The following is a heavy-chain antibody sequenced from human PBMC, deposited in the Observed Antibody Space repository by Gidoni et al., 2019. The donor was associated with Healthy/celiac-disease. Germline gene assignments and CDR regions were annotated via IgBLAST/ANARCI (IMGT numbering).Heavy chain of an antibody. CDR1: GFTFSSYA. Sequence: EVQLVESVGGLVQPGGSLRLSCAASGFTFSSYAMSWVRQAPGKGLEWVSAISGSGGSTYYADSVKGRFTISRDNSKNTLYLQMNSLRAEDTAVYYCAKEIVGATALGGAFDIWGQGTMVTVSS. D-gene: IGHD1-26*01. CDR3: AKEIVGATALGGAFDI. V-gene: IGHV3-23*04. CDR2: ISGSGGST. J-gene: IGHJ3*02.